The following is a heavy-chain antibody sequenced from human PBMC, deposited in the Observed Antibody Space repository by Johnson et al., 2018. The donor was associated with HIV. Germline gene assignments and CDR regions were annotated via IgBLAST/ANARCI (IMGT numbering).Heavy chain of an antibody. CDR1: GFTFSTYG. Sequence: QVQLMESGGGVVQPGRSLRLSCAASGFTFSTYGMHWVRQAPGKGLEWVSVIYSGGSTYYADSVKGRFTISRDNSKNTLHLQMNNVRAEDTAIYYCARSDSGYDAFDIWGQGTMVTVSS. D-gene: IGHD5-12*01. CDR2: IYSGGST. J-gene: IGHJ3*02. V-gene: IGHV3-NL1*01. CDR3: ARSDSGYDAFDI.